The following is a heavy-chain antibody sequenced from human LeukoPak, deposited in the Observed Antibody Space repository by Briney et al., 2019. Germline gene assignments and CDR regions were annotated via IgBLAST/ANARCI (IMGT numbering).Heavy chain of an antibody. Sequence: SETLSLTCTVSGGSVSSGSYYWSWIRQPPGKGLEWIGYIYYSGSTNYNPSLKSRVTISVDTSKNQFPLKLSSVTAADTAVYYCARGPVVAATRGLFDWGQGTLVTVSS. CDR2: IYYSGST. V-gene: IGHV4-61*01. CDR1: GGSVSSGSYY. CDR3: ARGPVVAATRGLFD. J-gene: IGHJ4*02. D-gene: IGHD2-15*01.